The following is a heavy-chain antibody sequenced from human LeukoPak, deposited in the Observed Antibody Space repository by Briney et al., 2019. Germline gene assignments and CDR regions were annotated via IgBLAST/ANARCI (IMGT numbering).Heavy chain of an antibody. CDR1: GFTFSDYY. CDR3: AGEHYYGSGSYYNPHPFDY. J-gene: IGHJ4*02. CDR2: ISSSGSTI. Sequence: GGSLRLSCAASGFTFSDYYMSWIRQAPGKGLEWVSYISSSGSTIYYADSVKGRFTISRDNAKNSLYLQMNSLRAEDTAVYYCAGEHYYGSGSYYNPHPFDYWGQGTLVTVSS. D-gene: IGHD3-10*01. V-gene: IGHV3-11*01.